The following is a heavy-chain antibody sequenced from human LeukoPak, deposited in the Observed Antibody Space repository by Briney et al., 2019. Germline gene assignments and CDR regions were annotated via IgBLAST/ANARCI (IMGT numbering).Heavy chain of an antibody. Sequence: GGSLRLSCAASAFTFNSYGMHWVRQAPGKGLEWVAFIRYDGSKKFFADSVKGRFTISRDNSKNTLYLQMNSLRPEDTAVYYCARGEVPSTSWYTIDYWGQGTLVTVSS. J-gene: IGHJ4*02. D-gene: IGHD6-13*01. CDR1: AFTFNSYG. V-gene: IGHV3-30*02. CDR3: ARGEVPSTSWYTIDY. CDR2: IRYDGSKK.